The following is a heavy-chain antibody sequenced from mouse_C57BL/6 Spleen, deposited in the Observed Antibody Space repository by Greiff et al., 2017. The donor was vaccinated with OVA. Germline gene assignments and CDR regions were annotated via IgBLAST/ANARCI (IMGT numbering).Heavy chain of an antibody. CDR2: LWTGGGT. Sequence: VKLQESGPGLVAPSPSLSITCTVSGFSLTSYAISWVRQPPGKGLEWLGGLWTGGGTNYNSALNSRLSISKDNSKSQVILKMNSLQTDDTARYDCAREGANLDYWGQGTTLTVSS. CDR3: AREGANLDY. J-gene: IGHJ2*01. CDR1: GFSLTSYA. V-gene: IGHV2-9-1*01.